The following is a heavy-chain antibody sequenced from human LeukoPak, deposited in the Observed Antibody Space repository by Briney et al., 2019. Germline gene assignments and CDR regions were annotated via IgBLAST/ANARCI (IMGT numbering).Heavy chain of an antibody. CDR1: GYTFTSYD. Sequence: ASVKVSCKASGYTFTSYDINWVRQATGQGLEWMGWMNPNSGNTGYAQKFQGRVTITADESTSTAYMELSSLRSEDTAVYYCARDLYSSGWYEGYFDYWGQGTLVTVSS. V-gene: IGHV1-8*03. J-gene: IGHJ4*02. D-gene: IGHD6-19*01. CDR2: MNPNSGNT. CDR3: ARDLYSSGWYEGYFDY.